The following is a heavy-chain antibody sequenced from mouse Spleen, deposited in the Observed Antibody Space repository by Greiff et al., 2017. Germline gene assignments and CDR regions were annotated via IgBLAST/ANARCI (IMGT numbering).Heavy chain of an antibody. Sequence: LVESGPELVKPGDSVKISCKASGYSFTGYFMNWVMQSHGKSLEWIGRINPYNGDTFYNQKFKGKATLTVDKSSSTAHMELRSLTSEDSAVYYCARNDDAMDYWGQGTSVTVSS. CDR3: ARNDDAMDY. CDR2: INPYNGDT. CDR1: GYSFTGYF. J-gene: IGHJ4*01. V-gene: IGHV1-20*01. D-gene: IGHD2-3*01.